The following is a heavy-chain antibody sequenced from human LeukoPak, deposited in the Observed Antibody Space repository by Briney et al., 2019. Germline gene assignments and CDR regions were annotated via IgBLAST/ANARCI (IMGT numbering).Heavy chain of an antibody. CDR3: AKASWVAYCDGDCYYYFDY. J-gene: IGHJ4*02. Sequence: GGSLRLSCAASGFTFSSYAMSWVRQAPGKGLEWVSAISGSGGSTCYADSVKGRFTISRDNSKNTLYLQMNSLRAEDTAVYYCAKASWVAYCDGDCYYYFDYWGQGTLVTVSS. CDR1: GFTFSSYA. V-gene: IGHV3-23*01. D-gene: IGHD2-21*01. CDR2: ISGSGGST.